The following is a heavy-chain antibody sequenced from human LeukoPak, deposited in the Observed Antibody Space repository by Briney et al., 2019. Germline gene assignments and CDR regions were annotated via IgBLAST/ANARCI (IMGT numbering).Heavy chain of an antibody. CDR3: ATVRSSGWSTPRPSNWFDP. D-gene: IGHD6-19*01. CDR2: FDPEDGET. J-gene: IGHJ5*02. CDR1: GYTLTELS. Sequence: ASVKVSCKVSGYTLTELSMHWVQQAPGKGLEWMGGFDPEDGETIYAQKFQGRVTMTEDTSTDTAYMELSSLRSEDTAVYYCATVRSSGWSTPRPSNWFDPWGQGTLVTVSS. V-gene: IGHV1-24*01.